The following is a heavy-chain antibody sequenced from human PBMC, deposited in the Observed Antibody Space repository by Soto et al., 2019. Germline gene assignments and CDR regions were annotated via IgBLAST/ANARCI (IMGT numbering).Heavy chain of an antibody. CDR2: IYHSGST. J-gene: IGHJ5*02. Sequence: SVTLSLTCAVSGGSISSGGYSWSWIRQPPGKGLEWIAYIYHSGSTYYNPSLKSRVTISVDRSKNQFSLKLSSMTAADTAVYYCARVPYPWGQGTLVTVSS. CDR1: GGSISSGGYS. CDR3: ARVPYP. V-gene: IGHV4-30-2*01.